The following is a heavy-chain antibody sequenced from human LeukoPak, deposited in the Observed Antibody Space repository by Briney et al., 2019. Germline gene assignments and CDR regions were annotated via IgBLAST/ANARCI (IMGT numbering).Heavy chain of an antibody. D-gene: IGHD6-13*01. CDR2: IWYDGSNK. Sequence: TGGSLRLSCAAPGFTFSSYGMHWVRQAPGKGLEWVAVIWYDGSNKYYADSVKGRFTISRDNSKNTLYLQMNSLRAEDTAVYYCARHGVIAAAGTQGYYYGMDVWGQGTTVTVSS. CDR3: ARHGVIAAAGTQGYYYGMDV. CDR1: GFTFSSYG. V-gene: IGHV3-33*01. J-gene: IGHJ6*02.